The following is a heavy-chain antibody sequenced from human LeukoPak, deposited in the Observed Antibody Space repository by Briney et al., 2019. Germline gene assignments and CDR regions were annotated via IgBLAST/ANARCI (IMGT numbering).Heavy chain of an antibody. D-gene: IGHD3-9*01. V-gene: IGHV5-51*01. Sequence: GESLKISCKNSGYNFTSYWIGWVRQMPGKGLEWMGIIYPGDSDTRYSPSFQGQVTISADKSISTAYLQWSSLKASDTAMYYCARNGDILTGYVDYWGQGTLVTVSS. CDR2: IYPGDSDT. J-gene: IGHJ4*02. CDR1: GYNFTSYW. CDR3: ARNGDILTGYVDY.